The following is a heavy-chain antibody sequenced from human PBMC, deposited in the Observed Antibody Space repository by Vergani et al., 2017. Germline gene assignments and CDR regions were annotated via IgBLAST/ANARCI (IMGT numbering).Heavy chain of an antibody. CDR3: ARDLDDYVWGSYRYQAYFDY. V-gene: IGHV1-2*02. D-gene: IGHD3-16*02. J-gene: IGHJ4*02. CDR2: INPNSGGT. Sequence: QVQLVESGAEVKKPGSSVKVSCKASGGTFSSYAISWVRQAPGQGLEWMGWINPNSGGTNYAQKFQGRVTMTRDTSISTAYMELSRLRSDDTAVYYCARDLDDYVWGSYRYQAYFDYWGQGTLVTVSS. CDR1: GGTFSSYA.